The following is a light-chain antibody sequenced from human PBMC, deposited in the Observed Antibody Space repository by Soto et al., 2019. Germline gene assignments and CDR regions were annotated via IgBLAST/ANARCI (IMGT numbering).Light chain of an antibody. Sequence: QPTETLSSSLGERATLSCRASQSISSYLAWSPQKPVQAPRLRMYDASNRATGLPSRFSGSGSGTDFTLTISSLQPEDVAAYYCQQCSKAPYTFGQGTKVDIK. CDR2: DAS. CDR1: QSISSY. J-gene: IGKJ1*01. V-gene: IGKV3-11*01. CDR3: QQCSKAPYT.